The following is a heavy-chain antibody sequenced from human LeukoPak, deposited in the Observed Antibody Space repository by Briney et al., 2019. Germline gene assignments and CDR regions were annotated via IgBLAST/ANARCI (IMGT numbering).Heavy chain of an antibody. D-gene: IGHD3-22*01. Sequence: GGSLRLSCAASEFTFSIYAMSWVRQAPGRGLEWVASITSTGESTWYAGSVKGRFTISRDNSKYTVYLQMNSLRAEDTAIYYCAKDRPNYFGTNGHYYRRDGDFWGQGTLVTVSS. CDR1: EFTFSIYA. V-gene: IGHV3-23*01. CDR2: ITSTGEST. J-gene: IGHJ4*02. CDR3: AKDRPNYFGTNGHYYRRDGDF.